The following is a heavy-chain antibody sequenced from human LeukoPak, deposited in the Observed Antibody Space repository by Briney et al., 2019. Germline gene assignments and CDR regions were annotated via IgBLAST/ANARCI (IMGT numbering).Heavy chain of an antibody. CDR1: GDSFSSHY. V-gene: IGHV4-59*11. CDR3: ARDLVTVTKGFDI. Sequence: SETLSLTCAVSGDSFSSHYWTWIRQSPGTGLEWIGYISHIGRTNYNPSLKSRVTISIDTSKNQFSLKLRSVTAADTAVYYCARDLVTVTKGFDIWGQGTRVSVSS. D-gene: IGHD4-17*01. J-gene: IGHJ3*02. CDR2: ISHIGRT.